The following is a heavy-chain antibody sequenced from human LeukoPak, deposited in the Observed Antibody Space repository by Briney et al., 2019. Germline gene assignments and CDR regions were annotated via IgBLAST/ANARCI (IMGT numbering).Heavy chain of an antibody. Sequence: ASVKVSCKASGYTFTGYYMHWVRQAPGQGLEWMGWINPNSGGTNYAQKFQGRVTMTRDTSISTAYMELSRLRSDDTALYYCARSYYENGDFDFWGQGTLVTVSS. CDR2: INPNSGGT. CDR3: ARSYYENGDFDF. J-gene: IGHJ4*02. CDR1: GYTFTGYY. V-gene: IGHV1-2*02. D-gene: IGHD1-26*01.